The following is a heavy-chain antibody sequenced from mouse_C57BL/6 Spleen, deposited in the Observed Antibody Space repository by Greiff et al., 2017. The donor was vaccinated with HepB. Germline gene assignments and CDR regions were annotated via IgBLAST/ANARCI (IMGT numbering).Heavy chain of an antibody. D-gene: IGHD2-5*01. CDR2: IWSGGST. Sequence: VQLKESGPGLVQPSQSLSITCTVSGFSLTSYGVHWVRQSPGKGLEWLGVIWSGGSTDYNAAFISRLSISKDNSKSQVFFKRNSLQADDTAIYYCARKGAYYSNSAWFAYWGQGTLVTVSA. J-gene: IGHJ3*01. CDR1: GFSLTSYG. V-gene: IGHV2-2*01. CDR3: ARKGAYYSNSAWFAY.